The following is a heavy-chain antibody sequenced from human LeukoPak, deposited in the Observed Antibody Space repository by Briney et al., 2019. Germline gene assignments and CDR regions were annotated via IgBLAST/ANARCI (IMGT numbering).Heavy chain of an antibody. CDR1: GDSLFSSSAA. Sequence: SQTLSLTCALSGDSLFSSSAAWNWIRQSPSRGLEWLGRTYYRSKWYNDYAVSVKSRITINPDTSKNQFSLQLSSATPEDTAVYYCARDQGWFDPWGQGTLVTVSS. CDR3: ARDQGWFDP. V-gene: IGHV6-1*01. J-gene: IGHJ5*02. CDR2: TYYRSKWYN.